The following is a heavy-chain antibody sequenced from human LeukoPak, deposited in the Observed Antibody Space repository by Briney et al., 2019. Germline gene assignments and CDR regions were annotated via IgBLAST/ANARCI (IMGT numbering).Heavy chain of an antibody. CDR3: ARSITMVRGVPSGY. CDR1: GYTFTSYD. D-gene: IGHD3-10*01. Sequence: ASVKVSCKASGYTFTSYDINWVRQATGQGLEWLGWMNPNSGNTGYAQEFQGRVTMTRNTSISTAYMELSSLRSEDTAVYYCARSITMVRGVPSGYWGQGTLVTVSS. V-gene: IGHV1-8*01. CDR2: MNPNSGNT. J-gene: IGHJ4*02.